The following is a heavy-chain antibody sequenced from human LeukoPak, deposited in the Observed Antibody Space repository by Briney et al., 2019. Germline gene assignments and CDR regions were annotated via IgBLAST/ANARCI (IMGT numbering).Heavy chain of an antibody. V-gene: IGHV5-51*01. J-gene: IGHJ4*02. CDR2: IYPGDSDT. CDR1: GYSFTSYW. CDR3: ARRMGDSSGWYPDF. Sequence: GESLKISCKGSGYSFTSYWIGWVRQMPGKGLEWMGIIYPGDSDTRYSPSFQGQVTISVDKSISTAYLQWSSLKASDTGIYYCARRMGDSSGWYPDFWGQGTRVIVSS. D-gene: IGHD6-19*01.